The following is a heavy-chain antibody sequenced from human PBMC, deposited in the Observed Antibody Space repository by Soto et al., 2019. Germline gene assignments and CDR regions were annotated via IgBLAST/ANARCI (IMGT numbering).Heavy chain of an antibody. CDR3: AKVAGTYVGGMDV. Sequence: GGSLRLSCAVSGLTFSDYAMSWVRQVPGKGLEWVSVISGSGYPEYADSVKGRFTISRDNSKNTVYLQMNSLRVDDTALYYCAKVAGTYVGGMDVWGQGSTVTVSS. CDR1: GLTFSDYA. CDR2: ISGSGYP. V-gene: IGHV3-23*01. D-gene: IGHD6-13*01. J-gene: IGHJ6*02.